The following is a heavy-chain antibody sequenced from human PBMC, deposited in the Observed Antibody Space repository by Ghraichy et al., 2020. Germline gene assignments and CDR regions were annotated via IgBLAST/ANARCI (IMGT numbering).Heavy chain of an antibody. J-gene: IGHJ6*02. CDR1: GGTFSSYN. CDR2: IILILNTT. V-gene: IGHV1-69*08. Sequence: SVKVSCKASGGTFSSYNINWVRQAPGQGLEWMGRIILILNTTNYAQKFQGRVTITADKSRSTAYMELSSLRSEDTAVYYCARDTGGSRRGGLVFTTSDYYGMDVWGQGTTVTVSS. D-gene: IGHD1-26*01. CDR3: ARDTGGSRRGGLVFTTSDYYGMDV.